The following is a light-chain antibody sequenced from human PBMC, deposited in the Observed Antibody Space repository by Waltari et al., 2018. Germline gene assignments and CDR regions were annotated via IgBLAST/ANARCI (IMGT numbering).Light chain of an antibody. J-gene: IGKJ4*01. V-gene: IGKV3-11*01. Sequence: EIVLTQSPATLSSSPGEGATLSCRASQIVGSHLAWYQQKPGQAPRLLIYDVSNRATGIPARFTGSGSGTDFTLTISGLEPEDFAVYYCQQRRSWPLTFGGGTKVEIK. CDR3: QQRRSWPLT. CDR1: QIVGSH. CDR2: DVS.